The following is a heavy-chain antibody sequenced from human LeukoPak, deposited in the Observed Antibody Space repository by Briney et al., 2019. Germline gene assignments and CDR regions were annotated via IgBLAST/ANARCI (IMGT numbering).Heavy chain of an antibody. CDR1: GGSISSGGYY. CDR3: ARARAAAAGTRMPFDY. CDR2: IYYSGST. V-gene: IGHV4-31*03. J-gene: IGHJ4*02. D-gene: IGHD6-13*01. Sequence: SETLSLTCTVSGGSISSGGYYWSWICQHPGKGLEWIGYIYYSGSTYYNPSLKSRVTISVDTSKNQFSLKLSSVTAADTAVYYCARARAAAAGTRMPFDYWGQGTLVTVSS.